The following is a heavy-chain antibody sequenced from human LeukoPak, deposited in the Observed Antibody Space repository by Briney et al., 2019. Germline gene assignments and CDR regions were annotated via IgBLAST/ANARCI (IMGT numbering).Heavy chain of an antibody. CDR2: IRNKAYGGTT. CDR1: GFTFGDYA. Sequence: GGSLRLSCTASGFTFGDYAVSWVRRAPGKGLEWVTFIRNKAYGGTTEYAASVKGRSTISRDDSKSIAYLQMNSLETEDTAVYYCTRGGASGRYYLDYWGQGTLVTVSS. CDR3: TRGGASGRYYLDY. V-gene: IGHV3-49*04. D-gene: IGHD1-26*01. J-gene: IGHJ4*02.